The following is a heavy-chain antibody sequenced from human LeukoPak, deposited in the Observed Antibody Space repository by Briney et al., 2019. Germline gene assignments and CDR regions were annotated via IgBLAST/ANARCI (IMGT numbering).Heavy chain of an antibody. V-gene: IGHV1-2*02. CDR2: INPNSGGT. D-gene: IGHD3-9*01. CDR3: ARDGTYYDILTGYPDGSFDI. Sequence: GASVKVSCKASGYTFTGYYMHWVRQAPGQGLEWMGWINPNSGGTNYAQKFQGRVTMTRDTSISTAYMELSRLRSDDTAVYYCARDGTYYDILTGYPDGSFDIWGQGTMVTVSS. J-gene: IGHJ3*02. CDR1: GYTFTGYY.